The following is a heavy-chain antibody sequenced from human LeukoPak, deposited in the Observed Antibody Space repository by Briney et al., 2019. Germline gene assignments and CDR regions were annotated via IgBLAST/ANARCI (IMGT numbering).Heavy chain of an antibody. CDR3: AKDADLWSGYSY. CDR1: GFTFDDYA. D-gene: IGHD3-3*01. J-gene: IGHJ4*02. Sequence: GGSLRLSCAASGFTFDDYAMHWVRQAPGKGLEWVSLISGDGGSTYYADSVKGRFTISRDNSKNSLYLQMNSLRTEDTALFYCAKDADLWSGYSYWGQGTLVTVSS. CDR2: ISGDGGST. V-gene: IGHV3-43*02.